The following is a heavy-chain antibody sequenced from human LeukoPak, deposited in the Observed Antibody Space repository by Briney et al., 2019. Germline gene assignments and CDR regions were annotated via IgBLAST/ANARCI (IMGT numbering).Heavy chain of an antibody. CDR3: ARTAPGTNLGGYYYYMDV. Sequence: ASVKVSCKASGYTFTGYYMHWVRQAPGQGLEWMGWINPNSGGTNYAQKFQGRVTMTRDTSISTAYMELRSLRSDDTAVYYCARTAPGTNLGGYYYYMDVWGTGTTVTVSS. D-gene: IGHD1-14*01. J-gene: IGHJ6*03. V-gene: IGHV1-2*02. CDR2: INPNSGGT. CDR1: GYTFTGYY.